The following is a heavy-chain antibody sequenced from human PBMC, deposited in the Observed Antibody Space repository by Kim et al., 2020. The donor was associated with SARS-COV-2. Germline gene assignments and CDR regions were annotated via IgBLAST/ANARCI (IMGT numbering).Heavy chain of an antibody. J-gene: IGHJ6*02. D-gene: IGHD5-12*01. Sequence: GGSLRLSCAASGFTFSSYWMSWVRQAPGKGLEWVANIKQDGSEKYYVDSVKGRFTISRDNAKNSLYLQMNSLRAEDTAVYYCARGGDSGYDFALDYWINYFYYGMDVWGQGTTVTVSS. CDR1: GFTFSSYW. V-gene: IGHV3-7*01. CDR2: IKQDGSEK. CDR3: ARGGDSGYDFALDYWINYFYYGMDV.